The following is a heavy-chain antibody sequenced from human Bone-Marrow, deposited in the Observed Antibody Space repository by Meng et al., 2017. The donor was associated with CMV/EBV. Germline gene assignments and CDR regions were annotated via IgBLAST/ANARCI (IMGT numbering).Heavy chain of an antibody. CDR1: GFTFNTYT. V-gene: IGHV3-21*01. Sequence: GGSLRLSCAPSGFTFNTYTIHWVRQAPGKGLEWVSSISSSRSYINYADSVKGRFTISRDNAKNSVFLQLSSLRVEDTAVYYCARERLYQPLWGDALDVWGQGTKVTVSS. D-gene: IGHD2-2*01. CDR2: ISSSRSYI. CDR3: ARERLYQPLWGDALDV. J-gene: IGHJ3*01.